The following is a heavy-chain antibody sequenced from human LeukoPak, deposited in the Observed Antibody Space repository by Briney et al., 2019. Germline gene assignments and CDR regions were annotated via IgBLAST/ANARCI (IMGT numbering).Heavy chain of an antibody. CDR2: ISDSGGST. D-gene: IGHD2-15*01. CDR3: AKAPVTSCRGAFCYPFDS. CDR1: GFTFRRYA. J-gene: IGHJ4*02. Sequence: GGSLRLSCAASGFTFRRYAMTWVRQAPGKGLEWVSGISDSGGSTYYADSVKGRFTISRDNAKNSLYLQMNSLRAEDAAVYYCAKAPVTSCRGAFCYPFDSWGQGTLVTVSS. V-gene: IGHV3-23*01.